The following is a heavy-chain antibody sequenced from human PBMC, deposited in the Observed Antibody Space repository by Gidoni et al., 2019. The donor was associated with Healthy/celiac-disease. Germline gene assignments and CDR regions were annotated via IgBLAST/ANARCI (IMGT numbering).Heavy chain of an antibody. Sequence: STYYNPSLKSRVTISVDTSKNQFSLKLSSVTAADTAVYYCARTYDSSGYYYSVDAFDIWGQGTMVTVSS. V-gene: IGHV4-31*02. CDR3: ARTYDSSGYYYSVDAFDI. J-gene: IGHJ3*02. CDR2: ST. D-gene: IGHD3-22*01.